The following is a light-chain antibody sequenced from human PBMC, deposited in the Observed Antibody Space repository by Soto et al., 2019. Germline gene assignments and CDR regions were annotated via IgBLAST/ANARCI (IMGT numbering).Light chain of an antibody. Sequence: DIQMTQSPSSLSASVGDRVTITCQASQDIHQYLNWYQQKPGKPPNLLIYGASTLETGVPSRFSGRGSGTYFTFTISTLQPEDIATYYCQQHEDFPLTFGPGTTVDT. CDR2: GAS. J-gene: IGKJ3*01. CDR1: QDIHQY. CDR3: QQHEDFPLT. V-gene: IGKV1-33*01.